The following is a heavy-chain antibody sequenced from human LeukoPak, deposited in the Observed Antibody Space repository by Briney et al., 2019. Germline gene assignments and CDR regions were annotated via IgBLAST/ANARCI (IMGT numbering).Heavy chain of an antibody. Sequence: GASVKVSCKASGYTFTSYGISWVRQAPGQGLEWMGWISAYNGNTNYAQKLQGRVTMTTDTSTSTAYMELRSLRSDDTAVYYCARDKSGYSGYDSGTNFDYWGQGTLVTVSS. D-gene: IGHD5-12*01. CDR2: ISAYNGNT. CDR3: ARDKSGYSGYDSGTNFDY. V-gene: IGHV1-18*01. CDR1: GYTFTSYG. J-gene: IGHJ4*02.